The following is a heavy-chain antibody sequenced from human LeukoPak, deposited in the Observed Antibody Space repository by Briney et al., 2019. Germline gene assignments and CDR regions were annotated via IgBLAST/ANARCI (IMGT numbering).Heavy chain of an antibody. CDR2: IFSGGST. D-gene: IGHD2-15*01. V-gene: IGHV3-66*01. Sequence: AGGSLRLSCAASGFTVSSNYMSWVRQAPGKGLEWVSVIFSGGSTYYADSVKGRFTISRDNSKNTLYLQMNSLRAEDTAVYYCARAPGYCSGGTCYGAYYCGMDVWGQGTTVTVSS. J-gene: IGHJ6*02. CDR1: GFTVSSNY. CDR3: ARAPGYCSGGTCYGAYYCGMDV.